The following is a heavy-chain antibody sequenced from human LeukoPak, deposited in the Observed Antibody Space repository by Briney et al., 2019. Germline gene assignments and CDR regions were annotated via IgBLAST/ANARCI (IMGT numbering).Heavy chain of an antibody. CDR2: VSQSGST. D-gene: IGHD4-11*01. V-gene: IGHV4-38-2*02. CDR1: GYSLRSGYH. J-gene: IGHJ4*02. CDR3: ARSELNDYSRF. Sequence: SETLSLTCTVSGYSLRSGYHWAWFRQPPGKGLEWIGSVSQSGSTYDNPSLKSRVTMSMDTSKNQFSVKMRAVTAADTAVYYCARSELNDYSRFWGQGILVAVSS.